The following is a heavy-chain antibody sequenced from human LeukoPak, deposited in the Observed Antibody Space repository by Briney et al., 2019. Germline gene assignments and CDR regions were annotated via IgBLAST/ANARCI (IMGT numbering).Heavy chain of an antibody. CDR1: GGSISSYY. V-gene: IGHV4-4*07. CDR3: ARVKTAEWLPYYYYYYMDV. CDR2: IYTSGST. D-gene: IGHD3-3*01. Sequence: SETLSLTCTVSGGSISSYYWSWIRQPAGKGLEWIGRIYTSGSTNYNPSLKSRVTISVDTSKNQFSLKLSSVTAADTAVYYCARVKTAEWLPYYYYYYMDVWGKGTTVTVSS. J-gene: IGHJ6*03.